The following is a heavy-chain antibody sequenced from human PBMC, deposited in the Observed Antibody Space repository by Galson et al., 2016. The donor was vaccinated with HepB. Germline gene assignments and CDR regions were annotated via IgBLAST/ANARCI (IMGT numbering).Heavy chain of an antibody. D-gene: IGHD2/OR15-2a*01. Sequence: SLRLSCAASGFTFSSYAMSWVRQAPGKGLEWVSSVSGRGRNTYYADSVKGRFTISRDISRNTVHLQMNSLRGEDTAVYYCAKTMGQAFYDYWGQGTLVTVAS. CDR2: VSGRGRNT. J-gene: IGHJ4*02. V-gene: IGHV3-23*01. CDR3: AKTMGQAFYDY. CDR1: GFTFSSYA.